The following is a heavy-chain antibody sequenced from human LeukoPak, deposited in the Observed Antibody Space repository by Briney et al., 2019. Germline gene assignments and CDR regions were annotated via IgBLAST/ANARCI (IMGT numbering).Heavy chain of an antibody. Sequence: SETLSLTCTVSGGSISSYFWTWIRQPAGKGLEWIGRIYSSETTNYNPSLKNRVTMSVDTSKNQFSVKMTSVTAADTAVYYCAREDSASGRGLGSWGQGTLVTVSS. CDR3: AREDSASGRGLGS. J-gene: IGHJ5*02. CDR1: GGSISSYF. CDR2: IYSSETT. V-gene: IGHV4-4*07. D-gene: IGHD3-10*01.